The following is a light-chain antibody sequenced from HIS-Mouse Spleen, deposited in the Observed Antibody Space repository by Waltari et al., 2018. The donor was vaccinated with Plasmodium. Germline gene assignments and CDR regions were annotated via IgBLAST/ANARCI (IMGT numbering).Light chain of an antibody. J-gene: IGKJ4*01. CDR1: QGISSC. CDR3: QQFNSYPLT. V-gene: IGKV1-13*02. Sequence: AIQLTQSSSSLSASVGDRVTITCRASQGISSCLAWYQQKVGKAPKLLIYDASSLESGVPSRFRGSGSGTDFTLTISSLQPEDFATYYCQQFNSYPLTFGGGTKVEIK. CDR2: DAS.